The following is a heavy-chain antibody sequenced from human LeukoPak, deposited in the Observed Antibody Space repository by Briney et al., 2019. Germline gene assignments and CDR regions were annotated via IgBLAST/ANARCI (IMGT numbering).Heavy chain of an antibody. CDR1: GGSISGYY. D-gene: IGHD5-18*01. CDR2: INHSGST. CDR3: ARGPGYSYGSSYYYYYMDV. V-gene: IGHV4-34*01. J-gene: IGHJ6*03. Sequence: SETLSLTCTVSGGSISGYYWSWIRQPPGKGLEWIGEINHSGSTNYNPSLKSRVTISVDTSKNQFSLKLSSVTAADTAVYYCARGPGYSYGSSYYYYYMDVWGKGTTVTISS.